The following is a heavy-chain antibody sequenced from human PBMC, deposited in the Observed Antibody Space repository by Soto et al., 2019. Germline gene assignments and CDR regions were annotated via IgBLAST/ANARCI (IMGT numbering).Heavy chain of an antibody. J-gene: IGHJ4*02. CDR3: AGFCSYGRCPDY. CDR1: GDSISSYF. V-gene: IGHV4-59*01. D-gene: IGHD2-15*01. Sequence: SETLSLTCTVSGDSISSYFWTWIRQPPGKGLEWIGYIHYSGTTRYNPSLKSRVTFSIDASKNQVSLRLSSVTAADTAVYFCAGFCSYGRCPDYWAQGTLVTVSS. CDR2: IHYSGTT.